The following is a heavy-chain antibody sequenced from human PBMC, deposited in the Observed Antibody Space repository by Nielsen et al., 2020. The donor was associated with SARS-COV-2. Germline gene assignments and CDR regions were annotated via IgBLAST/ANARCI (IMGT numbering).Heavy chain of an antibody. J-gene: IGHJ6*02. CDR2: ISYDGSNK. V-gene: IGHV3-30*18. CDR3: AKERTDYYYYGMDV. Sequence: GESLKISCAASGFTFSSYGMHWVRQAPGKGLEWVAVISYDGSNKYYADSVKGRFTISRDNSKNTLYLQMNSLRAEGTAVYYCAKERTDYYYYGMDVWGQGTTVTVSS. CDR1: GFTFSSYG. D-gene: IGHD3/OR15-3a*01.